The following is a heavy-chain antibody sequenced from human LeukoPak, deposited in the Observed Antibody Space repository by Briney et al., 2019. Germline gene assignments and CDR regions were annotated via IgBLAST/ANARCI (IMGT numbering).Heavy chain of an antibody. CDR2: INPNSGGT. J-gene: IGHJ5*02. V-gene: IGHV1-2*02. Sequence: ASVKVSCKASGYTFTGYYMHWVRPAPGQGLEWMGWINPNSGGTNYAQKFQGRVTMTRDTSISTAYMELSRLRSDDTAVYYCARVLVVPAAIGGWFDPWGQGTLVTVSS. CDR1: GYTFTGYY. CDR3: ARVLVVPAAIGGWFDP. D-gene: IGHD2-2*01.